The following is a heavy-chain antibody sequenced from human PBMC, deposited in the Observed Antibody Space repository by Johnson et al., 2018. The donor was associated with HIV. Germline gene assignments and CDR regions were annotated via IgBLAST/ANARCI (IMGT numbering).Heavy chain of an antibody. CDR1: GFTFSSYA. CDR2: ISYDGSNK. V-gene: IGHV3-30-3*01. D-gene: IGHD3-10*01. Sequence: QVQLVESGGGVVQPGRSLRLSCAASGFTFSSYAMHWVRQAPGKGLEWVAVISYDGSNKYYADSVKGRFTISRDNSKNTLYLQMNSLRAEDTAVYYCARGGLLWEGDAFDIWGQGTMVTVSS. J-gene: IGHJ3*02. CDR3: ARGGLLWEGDAFDI.